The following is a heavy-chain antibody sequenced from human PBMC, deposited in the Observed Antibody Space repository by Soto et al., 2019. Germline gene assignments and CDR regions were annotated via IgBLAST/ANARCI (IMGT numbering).Heavy chain of an antibody. Sequence: PSGALSVICTLAVGSVSSGEYYWSWIRQPPGKGLEWIGYIYYSGSTYYNPSLKSRVTISVDTSKNQFSLKLSSVTAADTAVYYCVGYYASSGYYY. CDR3: VGYYASSGYYY. CDR2: IYYSGST. D-gene: IGHD3-22*01. J-gene: IGHJ6*01. CDR1: VGSVSSGEYY. V-gene: IGHV4-30-4*01.